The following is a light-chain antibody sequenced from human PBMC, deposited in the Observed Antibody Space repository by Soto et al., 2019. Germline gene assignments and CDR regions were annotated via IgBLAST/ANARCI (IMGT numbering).Light chain of an antibody. V-gene: IGKV3-20*01. Sequence: EIVLTQSPGTLSLSPGERATLSCRASQRVSSSYLAWYQQKPGQAPRLLIYGASSRATGIPDRFSGSRSGTDFTLTISRLEPEDFAVYFCQRYGSSPRFTFGRGTKVEI. CDR2: GAS. J-gene: IGKJ2*01. CDR1: QRVSSSY. CDR3: QRYGSSPRFT.